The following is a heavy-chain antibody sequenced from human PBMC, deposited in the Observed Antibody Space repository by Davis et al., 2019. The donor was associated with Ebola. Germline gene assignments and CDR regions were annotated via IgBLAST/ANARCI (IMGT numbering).Heavy chain of an antibody. CDR1: GFTFSSYS. J-gene: IGHJ4*02. CDR3: AAPDDFLETIFWSGYNVY. D-gene: IGHD3-3*01. CDR2: ISSSSSYI. V-gene: IGHV3-21*01. Sequence: PGGSLRLSCAASGFTFSSYSMNWVRQAPGKGLEWVSSISSSSSYIYYADSVKGRFTISRDNAKNSLYLQMNSLIAEDTAVYYCAAPDDFLETIFWSGYNVYWGQGTLVTVSS.